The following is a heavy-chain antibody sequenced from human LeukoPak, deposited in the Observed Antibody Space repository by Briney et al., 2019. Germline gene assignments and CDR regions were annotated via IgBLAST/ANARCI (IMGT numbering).Heavy chain of an antibody. D-gene: IGHD5/OR15-5a*01. V-gene: IGHV4-39*01. CDR1: GGSISNSNSF. CDR2: IYYSGIT. CDR3: ARRVYGTSQYY. J-gene: IGHJ4*02. Sequence: SETLSLTCTVSGGSISNSNSFWAWIRQPPGKWLEWIGTIYYSGITHYSPSLKSRVTISVDTSKNQFSLKLSSVTATDTALYYCARRVYGTSQYYWGQGTLVTVSS.